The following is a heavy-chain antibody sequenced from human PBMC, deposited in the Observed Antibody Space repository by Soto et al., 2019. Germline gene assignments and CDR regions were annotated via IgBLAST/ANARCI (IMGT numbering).Heavy chain of an antibody. CDR2: ISSSGSII. J-gene: IGHJ4*02. Sequence: GSLRLSCAASGFTFSDYYMSWIRQAPGKGLGWVSYISSSGSIIYYADSVKGRFTISRDNAKNSLYLQMNRLRAEDAAVYYCARDLGYYDSSGYFYYWGQGTLVTVSS. CDR1: GFTFSDYY. V-gene: IGHV3-11*01. CDR3: ARDLGYYDSSGYFYY. D-gene: IGHD3-22*01.